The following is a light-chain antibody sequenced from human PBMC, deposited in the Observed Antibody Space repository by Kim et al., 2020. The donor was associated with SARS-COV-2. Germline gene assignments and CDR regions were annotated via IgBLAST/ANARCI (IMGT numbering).Light chain of an antibody. CDR1: CLRSYS. CDR2: GNN. Sequence: SSELTQDPAVSVALGQTVRITCQGDCLRSYSASWYQQKPGQAPVFVMYGNNNRPSGIPDRFSGSSSGNTATLTITGAQAEDEADYYCNSRDTSAYRYVFGTGTKVTVL. J-gene: IGLJ1*01. V-gene: IGLV3-19*01. CDR3: NSRDTSAYRYV.